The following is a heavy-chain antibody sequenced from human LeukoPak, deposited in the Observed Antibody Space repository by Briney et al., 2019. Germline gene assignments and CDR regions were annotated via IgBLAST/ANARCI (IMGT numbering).Heavy chain of an antibody. J-gene: IGHJ4*02. Sequence: GGSLRLSCAASGFTFSSYSMNWVRQAPGKGLEWVSYISSSSSTIYYAHSVKGRFTISRDNAKNSLYLQMNSLRAEDTAVYYCARDVAYWGQGTLVTVSS. CDR2: ISSSSSTI. V-gene: IGHV3-48*01. CDR3: ARDVAY. CDR1: GFTFSSYS. D-gene: IGHD5-12*01.